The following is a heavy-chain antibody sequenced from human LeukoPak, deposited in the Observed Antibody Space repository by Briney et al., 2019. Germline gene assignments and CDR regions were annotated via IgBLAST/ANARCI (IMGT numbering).Heavy chain of an antibody. J-gene: IGHJ4*02. Sequence: GGSLRLSCAASGFTFSSYGMHWVRQAPGKGLEWVAFIRYDGSNKYYADSVKGRFTISRDNSKNTLYLQMNSLRAEDTVVYYCAKDPLYYDFWSGYFDYWGQGTLVTVSS. CDR2: IRYDGSNK. CDR1: GFTFSSYG. D-gene: IGHD3-3*01. V-gene: IGHV3-30*02. CDR3: AKDPLYYDFWSGYFDY.